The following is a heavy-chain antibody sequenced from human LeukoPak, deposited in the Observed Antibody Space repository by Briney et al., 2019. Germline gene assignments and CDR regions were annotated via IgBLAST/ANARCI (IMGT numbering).Heavy chain of an antibody. Sequence: GRSLRLSCAASGFTFSSYAMHWVRQAAGKGLEWVAVISYDGSNKYYADSVKGRFTIPRDNSKITLYLQMNSLRAEDTAVYYCARGRSYYDSSGPFDYWGQGTLVTVSS. J-gene: IGHJ4*02. CDR2: ISYDGSNK. V-gene: IGHV3-30*04. CDR3: ARGRSYYDSSGPFDY. D-gene: IGHD3-22*01. CDR1: GFTFSSYA.